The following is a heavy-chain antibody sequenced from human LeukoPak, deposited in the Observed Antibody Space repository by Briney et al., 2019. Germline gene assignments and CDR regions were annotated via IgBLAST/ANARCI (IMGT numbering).Heavy chain of an antibody. V-gene: IGHV1-46*01. CDR2: INPSGGST. D-gene: IGHD3-9*01. CDR1: GYTFTSYY. J-gene: IGHJ4*02. Sequence: ASVKVSCKASGYTFTSYYMHWVRQAPGQGLEWMGIINPSGGSTSYAQKFQGRVTMTRDTSTSTAYMELSSLRSEDTAVYYCARDPGGYDILTGYYPDYWGQGTLVTVSS. CDR3: ARDPGGYDILTGYYPDY.